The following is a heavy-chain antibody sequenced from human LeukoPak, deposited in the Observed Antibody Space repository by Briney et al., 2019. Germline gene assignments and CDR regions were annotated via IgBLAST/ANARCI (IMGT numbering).Heavy chain of an antibody. CDR2: ISTGSSST. V-gene: IGHV3-11*05. Sequence: GGSLSLSCAASGFTFSNAWMSGVRQAPGKGLGGVSYISTGSSSTNYADPVKGRFTISRDNAKNSLFLQMNSLRAEDTAVYYCARAHDILTGYYFFDYWGQGTLVTVSS. D-gene: IGHD3-9*01. CDR1: GFTFSNAW. CDR3: ARAHDILTGYYFFDY. J-gene: IGHJ4*02.